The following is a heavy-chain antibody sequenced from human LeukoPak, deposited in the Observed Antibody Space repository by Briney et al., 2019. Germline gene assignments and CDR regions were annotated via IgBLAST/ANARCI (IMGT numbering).Heavy chain of an antibody. Sequence: PGGSLRLSCAASGFTVSSNYMTWVRQAPGKGLEWVSVIYSGGNTYYADSVKGRFTVSRDNPKNTLYVQMNSLRAEDTAVYYCARAQSGYPPDYWGQGTLVAVSS. CDR2: IYSGGNT. V-gene: IGHV3-66*02. CDR1: GFTVSSNY. CDR3: ARAQSGYPPDY. J-gene: IGHJ4*02. D-gene: IGHD3-9*01.